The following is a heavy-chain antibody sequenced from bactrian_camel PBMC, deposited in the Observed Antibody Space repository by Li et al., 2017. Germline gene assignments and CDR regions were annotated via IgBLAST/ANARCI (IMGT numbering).Heavy chain of an antibody. CDR1: GFTFSSVP. CDR3: AAAKWVPGY. J-gene: IGHJ6*01. V-gene: IGHV3S35*01. D-gene: IGHD2*01. Sequence: VQLVESGGGLVRPGGSLRLSCVASGFTFSSVPMSWVRQAPGKGLEWVSYMNGGGSELYYADSVKGRFTMSRDNAKNLMTLQMNSLKPEDTAVYYCAAAKWVPGYWGQGTQVTVS. CDR2: MNGGGSEL.